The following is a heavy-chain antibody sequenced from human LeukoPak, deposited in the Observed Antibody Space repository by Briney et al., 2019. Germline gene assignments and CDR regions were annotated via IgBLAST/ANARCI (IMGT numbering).Heavy chain of an antibody. CDR2: ISFDGSNQ. CDR3: AREDNWNYFLYYYGMDV. J-gene: IGHJ6*02. CDR1: GFTFSSFG. Sequence: PGGSLRLSCAASGFTFSSFGMHWVRQAPGQGLEWVAVISFDGSNQYYADSVKGRFTISRDNSKNTLYRQMNSLRAEDTAVYYCAREDNWNYFLYYYGMDVWGQGTTVTVSS. D-gene: IGHD1-7*01. V-gene: IGHV3-30*03.